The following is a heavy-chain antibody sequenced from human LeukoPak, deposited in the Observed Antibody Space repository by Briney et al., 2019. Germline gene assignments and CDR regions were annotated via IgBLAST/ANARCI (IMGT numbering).Heavy chain of an antibody. D-gene: IGHD6-19*01. CDR1: GFTFDDYA. V-gene: IGHV3-9*01. J-gene: IGHJ4*02. Sequence: GRSLRLSCAASGFTFDDYAMHWVRQAPGKGLEWVSGISWNSGSIGYADSVKGRFTISRDNAKNSLYLQMNSLRAEDTAVYYCARGWEGYFDYWGQGTLVTVSS. CDR3: ARGWEGYFDY. CDR2: ISWNSGSI.